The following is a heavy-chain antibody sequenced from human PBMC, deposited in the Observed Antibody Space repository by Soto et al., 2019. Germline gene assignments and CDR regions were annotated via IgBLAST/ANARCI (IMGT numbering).Heavy chain of an antibody. V-gene: IGHV1-69*01. CDR1: GGTFSSYR. J-gene: IGHJ4*02. CDR3: ARGGPELATIGSFDY. CDR2: IVPIYRTA. D-gene: IGHD5-12*01. Sequence: QVQLVQSGAEVKKPGSSVKVSCKASGGTFSSYRINWVRQAPGQGLEWVGGIVPIYRTADYAQKFQGRVTITADESARTSYMELRSLKSQDTAVYYCARGGPELATIGSFDYWGQGTLVTVSS.